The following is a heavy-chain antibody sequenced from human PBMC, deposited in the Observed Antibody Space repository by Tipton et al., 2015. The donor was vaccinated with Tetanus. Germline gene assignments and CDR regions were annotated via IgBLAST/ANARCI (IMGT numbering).Heavy chain of an antibody. D-gene: IGHD2-8*01. Sequence: SLRLSCAASGFTFNKYWMHWVRQAPGKGLVWLSRINSHGTSTSYADSGKGRFIISRDNSKNTVYLQMNSLSAEDTAVYYCARDGDTNGHYGIFDSWGQGTLLIVSS. J-gene: IGHJ4*02. CDR1: GFTFNKYW. V-gene: IGHV3-74*01. CDR3: ARDGDTNGHYGIFDS. CDR2: INSHGTST.